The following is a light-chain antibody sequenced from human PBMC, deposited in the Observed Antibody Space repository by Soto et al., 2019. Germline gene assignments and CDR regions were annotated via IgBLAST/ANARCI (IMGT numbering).Light chain of an antibody. CDR1: SSEVGGYNY. Sequence: QSALTQPASVSGSPGQTITISCTGTSSEVGGYNYVSWYQQHPGKAPKLMIYDVSNRPSGVSNRFSGSKSGNTASLTISGLQAEDEADYYCSSYTSSSTLHYVFGTGTKVTVL. J-gene: IGLJ1*01. CDR2: DVS. CDR3: SSYTSSSTLHYV. V-gene: IGLV2-14*01.